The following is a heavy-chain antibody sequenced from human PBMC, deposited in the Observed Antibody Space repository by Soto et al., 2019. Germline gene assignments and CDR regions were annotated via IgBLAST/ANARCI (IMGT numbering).Heavy chain of an antibody. CDR2: ISSNGGST. D-gene: IGHD4-17*01. Sequence: SLRLSCAASGFTFSSYAMHWVRQAPGKGLEYVSAISSNGGSTYYANSVKGRFTISRDNSKNTLYLQMGSLRAEDMAVYYCALYGGTGPLTWGQGTLVTVSS. J-gene: IGHJ5*02. CDR3: ALYGGTGPLT. V-gene: IGHV3-64*01. CDR1: GFTFSSYA.